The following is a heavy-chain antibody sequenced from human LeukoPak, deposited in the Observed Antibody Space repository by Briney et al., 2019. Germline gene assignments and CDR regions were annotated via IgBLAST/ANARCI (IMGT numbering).Heavy chain of an antibody. CDR2: IIPIFGTA. V-gene: IGHV1-69*13. J-gene: IGHJ6*02. CDR1: GGTFSSYA. D-gene: IGHD3-10*01. Sequence: ASVKVSCKASGGTFSSYAISWVRQAPGQGREWMGGIIPIFGTANYAQKFQGRVTITADESTSTAYMELSSLRSEDTAVYYCAREGWSGTMVRGAPFAYYYYGMDVWGQGTTVTVSS. CDR3: AREGWSGTMVRGAPFAYYYYGMDV.